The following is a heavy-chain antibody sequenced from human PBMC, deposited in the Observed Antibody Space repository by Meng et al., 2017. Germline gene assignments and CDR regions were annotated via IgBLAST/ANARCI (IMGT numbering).Heavy chain of an antibody. V-gene: IGHV1-69*01. CDR1: GVTVSSEA. D-gene: IGHD7-27*01. J-gene: IGHJ4*02. Sequence: LWRSRIEVNKARSPVNAPCKAYGVTVSSEAISWVRQAPGKGLGWMGGIIPIFGTATYAQKFQGRVTITADESTSTAYMELSSLRSEDTAVYYCASNDGTGDRTGGDYWGQGTLVTVSS. CDR3: ASNDGTGDRTGGDY. CDR2: IIPIFGTA.